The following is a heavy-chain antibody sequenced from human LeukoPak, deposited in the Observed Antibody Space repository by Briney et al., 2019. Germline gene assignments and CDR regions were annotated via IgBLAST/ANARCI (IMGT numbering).Heavy chain of an antibody. V-gene: IGHV4-59*01. D-gene: IGHD4-17*01. CDR3: ARDDYGDYTFHH. CDR2: IHYSGST. CDR1: GGSISSYD. J-gene: IGHJ1*01. Sequence: PSDTLSLTCTVSGGSISSYDWSWIRQPPGNGLQWIGYIHYSGSTNYNPSLKSRVTISVDTSKNQFSLKLTSVTAADTAVYYCARDDYGDYTFHHWGQGTLVTVSS.